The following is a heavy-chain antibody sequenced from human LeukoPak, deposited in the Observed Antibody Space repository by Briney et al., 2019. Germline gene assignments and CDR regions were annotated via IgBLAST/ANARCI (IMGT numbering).Heavy chain of an antibody. CDR3: ARAGYDILTGYYDPLDY. CDR2: IYSGGST. CDR1: GFTVSSNY. J-gene: IGHJ4*02. D-gene: IGHD3-9*01. Sequence: GGSLRLSCAASGFTVSSNYMSWVRQAPGKGLEWVSVIYSGGSTYYADSVKGRFTISRDNSKNTLYLQMNSLRAEDTAVYYCARAGYDILTGYYDPLDYWGQGTLVTVSS. V-gene: IGHV3-66*01.